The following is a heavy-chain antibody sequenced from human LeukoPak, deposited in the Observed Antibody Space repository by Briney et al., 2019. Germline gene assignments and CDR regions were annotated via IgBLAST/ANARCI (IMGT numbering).Heavy chain of an antibody. CDR2: ISSNGGST. J-gene: IGHJ4*02. D-gene: IGHD2-15*01. Sequence: GRSLRLSCAASGFTFSTYAMHWVRQAPGKGLEYVSAISSNGGSTYYANSVKGRFSISRDNSKNTLYLQLGSLRAEDMAVYYCARPVVVAANIDYWGQGTLVTVSS. CDR1: GFTFSTYA. V-gene: IGHV3-64*01. CDR3: ARPVVVAANIDY.